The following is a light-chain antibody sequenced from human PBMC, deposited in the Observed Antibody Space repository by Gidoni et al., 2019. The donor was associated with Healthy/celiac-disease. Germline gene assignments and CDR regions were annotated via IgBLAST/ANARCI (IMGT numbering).Light chain of an antibody. CDR2: AAS. CDR3: QQYYSYPWT. V-gene: IGKV1-8*01. J-gene: IGKJ1*01. Sequence: AIRMTQSPSSFSASTGDRVTITCRASQGSRSYLAWYQQKPGKAPKLLIYAASTLQSGVPSRFSGSGSGTDFTLTISCLQSEDFATYYCQQYYSYPWTFGQGTKVEIK. CDR1: QGSRSY.